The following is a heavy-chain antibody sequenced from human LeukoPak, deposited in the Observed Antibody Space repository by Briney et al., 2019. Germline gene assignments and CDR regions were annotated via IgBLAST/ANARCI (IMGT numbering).Heavy chain of an antibody. V-gene: IGHV3-74*01. CDR3: ARGGAYCSSTSCYERGGY. CDR2: ISSDGSTT. Sequence: GGSLRLSCAASGFTFSSYWMHWVRQAPGKGLVWVSRISSDGSTTTYADSVKGRFTISRDNAKNTLYLQMTSLRAEDTAVYYCARGGAYCSSTSCYERGGYWGQGTLVTVSS. CDR1: GFTFSSYW. J-gene: IGHJ4*02. D-gene: IGHD2-2*01.